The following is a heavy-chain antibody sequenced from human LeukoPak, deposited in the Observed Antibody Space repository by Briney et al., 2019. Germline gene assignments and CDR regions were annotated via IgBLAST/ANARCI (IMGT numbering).Heavy chain of an antibody. D-gene: IGHD6-13*01. CDR2: IETGGAST. J-gene: IGHJ4*02. CDR1: GFTFSSYG. CDR3: AKDWGIAADAPDY. Sequence: PGGSLRLSCTASGFTFSSYGMSWVRQAPGKGLEWVSAIETGGASTYYADSVKGRFTISRDNAKNTLYLQMNSLRAEDTAVYYCAKDWGIAADAPDYWGQGTLVTVSS. V-gene: IGHV3-23*01.